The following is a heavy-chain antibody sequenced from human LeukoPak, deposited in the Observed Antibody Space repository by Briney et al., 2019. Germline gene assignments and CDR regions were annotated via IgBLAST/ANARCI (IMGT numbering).Heavy chain of an antibody. Sequence: GGSLRHSCAPSGVTFSSYSMNWVRQAPGKGLEWVSYISSSSSTIYYADSVKGRFTISRDNAKNSLYLQMNSLRAEDTAVYYCARALRYFDWLSTSPEYNWFDPWGQGTLVTVSS. J-gene: IGHJ5*02. CDR3: ARALRYFDWLSTSPEYNWFDP. CDR2: ISSSSSTI. V-gene: IGHV3-48*01. D-gene: IGHD3-9*01. CDR1: GVTFSSYS.